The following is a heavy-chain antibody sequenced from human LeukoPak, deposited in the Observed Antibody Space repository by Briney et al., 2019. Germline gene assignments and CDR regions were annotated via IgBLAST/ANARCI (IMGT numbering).Heavy chain of an antibody. CDR2: IYNSGST. J-gene: IGHJ4*02. Sequence: PSETLSLTCTVSGGSISSYYWNWMRQPPGKGLEWIGYIYNSGSTNYNPSLKSRVTISVDTSKNQFSLRLSSVTAADTAVYYCAGPEYYFDSWGQGTLVTVSS. CDR3: AGPEYYFDS. CDR1: GGSISSYY. D-gene: IGHD1-14*01. V-gene: IGHV4-59*08.